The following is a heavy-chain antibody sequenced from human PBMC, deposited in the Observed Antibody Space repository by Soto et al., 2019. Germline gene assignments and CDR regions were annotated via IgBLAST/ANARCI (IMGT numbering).Heavy chain of an antibody. CDR3: VKDSYADFHRVLSTAEYFFDY. V-gene: IGHV3-9*01. J-gene: IGHJ4*01. CDR1: GFTFDDYA. D-gene: IGHD2-15*01. CDR2: ITWNSGKI. Sequence: GGSLSLSCTASGFTFDDYAMHWVRQGPGRGLEWVSGITWNSGKIAYADSVKGRFTIARDDDNNSLYLQMNSLRPEDTALYYCVKDSYADFHRVLSTAEYFFDYWGHGTLVTVSS.